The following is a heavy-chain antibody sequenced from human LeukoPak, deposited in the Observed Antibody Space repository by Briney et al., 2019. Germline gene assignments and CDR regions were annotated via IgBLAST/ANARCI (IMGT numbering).Heavy chain of an antibody. J-gene: IGHJ4*02. V-gene: IGHV4-38-2*01. Sequence: SETLSLTCAVSGYSISSDYYWGWIRQPPGKGLEWIGSIYHSGTTIYNPPLKSRVTISIDTSKNQFSLKLTSVTAADTAVYYCARRSGYSRWGGYFDYWGQGTLVTVSS. CDR1: GYSISSDYY. CDR2: IYHSGTT. CDR3: ARRSGYSRWGGYFDY. D-gene: IGHD2-15*01.